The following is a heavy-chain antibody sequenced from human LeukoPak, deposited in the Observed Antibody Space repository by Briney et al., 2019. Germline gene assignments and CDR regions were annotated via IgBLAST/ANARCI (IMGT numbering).Heavy chain of an antibody. CDR3: ARGGEGMDV. J-gene: IGHJ6*03. D-gene: IGHD3-16*01. CDR1: GFTFSSYS. V-gene: IGHV3-48*01. CDR2: ISSSSSTI. Sequence: GGSLRLSCAASGFTFSSYSMNWARQAPGKGPEWISYISSSSSTIYYADSVKGRFTISRDKAKNSLYLQMNSLRAEDTAVYYCARGGEGMDVWGAGTTVIVSS.